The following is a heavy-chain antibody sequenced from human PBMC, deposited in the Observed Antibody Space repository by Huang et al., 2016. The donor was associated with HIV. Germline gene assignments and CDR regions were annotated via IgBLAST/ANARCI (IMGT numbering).Heavy chain of an antibody. CDR2: ISGRGGNT. CDR1: GVTFNSYA. J-gene: IGHJ6*02. Sequence: EVQLLEAGGGLVQPGGSLRLSCAASGVTFNSYAMSWVRLGPGKWVELFAAISGRGGNTYYADSVNGRFTISIDNSKNTLFLQMSGLRAEDTAVYYCSRDDFWSGYSDYYGLDVWGQGTTVTVSS. D-gene: IGHD3-3*01. V-gene: IGHV3-23*01. CDR3: SRDDFWSGYSDYYGLDV.